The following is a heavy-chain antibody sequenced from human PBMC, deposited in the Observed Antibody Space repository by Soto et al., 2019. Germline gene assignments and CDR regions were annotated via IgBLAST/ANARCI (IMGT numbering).Heavy chain of an antibody. CDR2: ISYDGSNK. D-gene: IGHD2-2*01. J-gene: IGHJ6*02. CDR1: GFTFSSYG. CDR3: AKSLRGAGGSRFYGMDV. Sequence: QVQLVESGGGVVQPGRSLRLSCAASGFTFSSYGMHWVRQAPGKGLEWVAVISYDGSNKYYADSVKGRFTISRDNSKNTLYLQMNSLRAEDTAVYYCAKSLRGAGGSRFYGMDVWGQGTTVTVSS. V-gene: IGHV3-30*18.